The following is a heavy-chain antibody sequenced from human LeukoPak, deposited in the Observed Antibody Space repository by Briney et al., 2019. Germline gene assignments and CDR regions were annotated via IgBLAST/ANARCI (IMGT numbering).Heavy chain of an antibody. V-gene: IGHV1-2*02. J-gene: IGHJ3*02. CDR2: INPNSGGT. CDR3: ARDQGSYYGGDAFDI. D-gene: IGHD1-26*01. Sequence: ASVKVSCKASGYTFTGYYMHWVRQAPGQGLEWMGWINPNSGGTNYAQKFQGRVTMTRDTSISTTYMELSRLRSDDTAVYYCARDQGSYYGGDAFDIWGQGTMVTVSS. CDR1: GYTFTGYY.